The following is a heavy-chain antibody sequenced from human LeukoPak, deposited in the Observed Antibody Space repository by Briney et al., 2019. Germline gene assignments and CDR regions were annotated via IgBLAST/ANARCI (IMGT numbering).Heavy chain of an antibody. Sequence: GGSLRLSCAASGFTVSSNYMSWVRQAPGKGLEWVSVIYSGGSTYYANSVKGRFTISRDNSKNTLYLQMNSLRAEDTAVYYCARGGPILTGFLGYWGQGTLVTVSS. V-gene: IGHV3-66*01. CDR2: IYSGGST. CDR3: ARGGPILTGFLGY. D-gene: IGHD3-9*01. J-gene: IGHJ4*02. CDR1: GFTVSSNY.